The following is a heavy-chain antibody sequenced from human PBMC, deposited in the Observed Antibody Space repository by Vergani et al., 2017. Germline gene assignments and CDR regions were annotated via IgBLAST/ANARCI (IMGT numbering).Heavy chain of an antibody. CDR3: ASRDITIFGVVIIRGYYYYGMDV. D-gene: IGHD3-3*01. V-gene: IGHV1-69*13. CDR1: GGPFKNSA. J-gene: IGHJ6*02. Sequence: QVQLVQSGAEVKKPGSSVKVSCKASGGPFKNSAFSWVRQVPGQGLEWMGRIIPIFGTANYAQKFQGRVTITADESTSTAYMELSSLRSEDTAVYYCASRDITIFGVVIIRGYYYYGMDVWGQXP. CDR2: IIPIFGTA.